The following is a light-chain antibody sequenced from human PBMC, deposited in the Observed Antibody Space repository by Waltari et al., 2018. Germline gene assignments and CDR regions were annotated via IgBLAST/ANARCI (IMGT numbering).Light chain of an antibody. Sequence: DIVXTQSPVSLPXTPGEPAXISCRSXQSLLQSDGYIHLDWHLQKPGQSPQLLIYLASNRASGXPDRFSGXGSGTDXTLKXSRVEAEDVGVYYCMXALQTPYTFXQXTKLEIK. CDR1: QSLLQSDGYIH. J-gene: IGKJ2*01. CDR2: LAS. V-gene: IGKV2-28*01. CDR3: MXALQTPYT.